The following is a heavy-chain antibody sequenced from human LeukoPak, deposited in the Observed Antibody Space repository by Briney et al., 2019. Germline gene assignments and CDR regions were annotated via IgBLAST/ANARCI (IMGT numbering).Heavy chain of an antibody. J-gene: IGHJ6*02. CDR2: IWYDGSNK. CDR1: GFTFSSYG. V-gene: IGHV3-33*01. CDR3: ARVNTRGYYYDSSGYYDYYYYYGMDV. Sequence: SGGSLRLSCAASGFTFSSYGMAWVRQAPGKGLEWVAVIWYDGSNKYYADSVKGRFTISRDNSKNTLYLQMNSLRAEDTAVYYCARVNTRGYYYDSSGYYDYYYYYGMDVWGQGTTVTVSS. D-gene: IGHD3-22*01.